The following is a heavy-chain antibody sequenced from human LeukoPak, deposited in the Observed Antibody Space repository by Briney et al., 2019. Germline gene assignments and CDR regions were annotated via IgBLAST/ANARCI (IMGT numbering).Heavy chain of an antibody. Sequence: PGGSLRLSCAASGFTFSSYSMNWVRQAPGKGLEWVSSISSSSSYIYYADSVKGRFTISRDNAKNSLYLQTNSLRAEDTAVYYCARERGVVVPAAIRWFDPWGQGTLVTVSS. V-gene: IGHV3-21*01. CDR1: GFTFSSYS. D-gene: IGHD2-2*02. J-gene: IGHJ5*02. CDR3: ARERGVVVPAAIRWFDP. CDR2: ISSSSSYI.